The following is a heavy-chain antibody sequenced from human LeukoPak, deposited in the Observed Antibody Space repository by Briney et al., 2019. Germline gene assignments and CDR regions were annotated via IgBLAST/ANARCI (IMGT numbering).Heavy chain of an antibody. CDR2: IRSKAYGGTT. V-gene: IGHV3-49*03. Sequence: TGGSLRLSCTASGFTFGDYLLTWFRQAPGKGLEWLGFIRSKAYGGTTQYAASVKGRSTISRDDAKSIAYLQMNSLKTEDTAVYYCTRVEWEVPQGYNWFDPWGQGTLVTVSS. J-gene: IGHJ5*02. D-gene: IGHD1-26*01. CDR3: TRVEWEVPQGYNWFDP. CDR1: GFTFGDYL.